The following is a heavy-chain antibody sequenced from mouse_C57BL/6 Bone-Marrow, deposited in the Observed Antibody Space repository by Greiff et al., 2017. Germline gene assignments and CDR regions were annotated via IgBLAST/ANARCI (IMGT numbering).Heavy chain of an antibody. CDR1: GYTFTSYG. CDR3: ARSDYPGFAY. V-gene: IGHV1-81*01. D-gene: IGHD2-4*01. Sequence: QVQLQQSGAELARPGASVKLSCKASGYTFTSYGISWVKQRTGQGLEWIGEIYPRSGNTYYYEKFKGKATLTADKSSSTAYMELRILTSEDSAVYFCARSDYPGFAYWGQGTLVTVSA. CDR2: IYPRSGNT. J-gene: IGHJ3*01.